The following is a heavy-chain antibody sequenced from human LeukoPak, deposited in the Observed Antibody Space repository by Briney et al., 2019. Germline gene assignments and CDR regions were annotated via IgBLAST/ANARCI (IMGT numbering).Heavy chain of an antibody. D-gene: IGHD3-22*01. CDR3: ARLESGHYYDSSGYYFDAFDI. J-gene: IGHJ3*02. Sequence: GGSLRLSCAASGFTFSRYSMNRVRQAPGKGLEWVSSISSSSSYIYDADSVKGRFTISRDNAKNSLYLQMNSLRAEDTAVYYCARLESGHYYDSSGYYFDAFDIWGQETMVTVSS. CDR1: GFTFSRYS. CDR2: ISSSSSYI. V-gene: IGHV3-21*01.